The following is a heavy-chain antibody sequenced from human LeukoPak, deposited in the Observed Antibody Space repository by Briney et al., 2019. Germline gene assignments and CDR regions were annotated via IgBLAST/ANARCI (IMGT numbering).Heavy chain of an antibody. CDR3: ARVFAPHDAFDI. Sequence: PSQTLSLTCTVSGGSISSGDYYWSWIRQPPGKGLEWIGYIYYSGSTYYNPSLKSRVTISVDTSKNQFSLKLSSVTAADTAVYYCARVFAPHDAFDIWGQGTMVTVSS. V-gene: IGHV4-30-4*08. CDR2: IYYSGST. J-gene: IGHJ3*02. D-gene: IGHD3-10*02. CDR1: GGSISSGDYY.